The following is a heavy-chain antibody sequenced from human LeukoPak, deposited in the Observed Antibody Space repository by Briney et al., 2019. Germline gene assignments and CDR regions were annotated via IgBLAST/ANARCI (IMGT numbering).Heavy chain of an antibody. Sequence: GGSLRLSCVASGFPFSRDWMSWVRQAPGKGLEWVANIKQDGSEKYYVDSVKGRFTISRDNAKNSLYLQMNSLRAEDTAVYYCARDQRWLEGAFDIWGQGTMVTVSS. V-gene: IGHV3-7*01. D-gene: IGHD5-24*01. J-gene: IGHJ3*02. CDR3: ARDQRWLEGAFDI. CDR1: GFPFSRDW. CDR2: IKQDGSEK.